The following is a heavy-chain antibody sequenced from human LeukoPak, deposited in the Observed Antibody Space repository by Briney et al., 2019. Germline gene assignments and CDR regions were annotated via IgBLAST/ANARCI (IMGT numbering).Heavy chain of an antibody. CDR3: ARAVGFNWFDP. Sequence: ATVKVSCKASGYTFTGYYMHWVRQAPGQGLEWMGWINPNSGGTNYAQKFQGWVTMTRDTSISTAYMELSRLRSDDTAVYYCARAVGFNWFDPWGQGTLVTVSS. CDR2: INPNSGGT. D-gene: IGHD2-15*01. CDR1: GYTFTGYY. J-gene: IGHJ5*02. V-gene: IGHV1-2*04.